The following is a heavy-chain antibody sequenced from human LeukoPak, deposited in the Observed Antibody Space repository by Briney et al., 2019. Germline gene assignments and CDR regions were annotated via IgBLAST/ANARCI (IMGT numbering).Heavy chain of an antibody. J-gene: IGHJ3*02. CDR3: AKAVVGATSAFDI. D-gene: IGHD1-26*01. CDR1: GFPFSSYA. V-gene: IGHV3-23*01. Sequence: GGSLRLSCAASGFPFSSYAMSWVRQAPGKGLEWVSGISGSGGSTYYADSVKGRFTISRDNSKNTLYLQMNSLRAEDTAVYYCAKAVVGATSAFDIWGQGTMVTVSS. CDR2: ISGSGGST.